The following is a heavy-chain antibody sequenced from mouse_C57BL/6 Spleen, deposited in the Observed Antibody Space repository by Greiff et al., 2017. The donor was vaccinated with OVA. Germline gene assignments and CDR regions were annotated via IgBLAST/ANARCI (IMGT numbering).Heavy chain of an antibody. Sequence: EVQLVESAGGLVQPGSSMKLSCTASGFTFSDYYMAWVRQVPEKGLEWVANINYDGSSTYYLDSLKSRFIISRDNAKNILYLQMSSLKSEDTATYYCARDYDRAMDYWGQGTSVTVSS. V-gene: IGHV5-16*01. CDR1: GFTFSDYY. CDR3: ARDYDRAMDY. J-gene: IGHJ4*01. CDR2: INYDGSST. D-gene: IGHD1-1*01.